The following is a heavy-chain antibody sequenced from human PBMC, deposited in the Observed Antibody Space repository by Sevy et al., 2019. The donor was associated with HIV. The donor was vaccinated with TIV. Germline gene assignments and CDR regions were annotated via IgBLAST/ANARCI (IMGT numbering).Heavy chain of an antibody. V-gene: IGHV3-53*01. CDR3: ARDLSSRLYYYGMDV. Sequence: GGSLRLSCAASGFTVSSNYMSWVRQAPGKGLEWVSVIYSGGSTYYADSVKGRFTISRDNSKNTLYLQMNSLGAEDTAAYYCARDLSSRLYYYGMDVWGQGTTVTVS. D-gene: IGHD6-13*01. CDR1: GFTVSSNY. J-gene: IGHJ6*02. CDR2: IYSGGST.